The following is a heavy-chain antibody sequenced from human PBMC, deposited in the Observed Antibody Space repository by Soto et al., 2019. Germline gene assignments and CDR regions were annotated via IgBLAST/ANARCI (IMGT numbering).Heavy chain of an antibody. CDR1: GGTFSSYA. Sequence: ASVKVSCKASGGTFSSYAISWVRQAPGQGLEWMGGIIPIFGTANYAQKFQGRVTITADESTSTAYMELSSLRSEDTAVYYCASSGGSCYSKLCWFDPWGQGTLVTVPQ. CDR2: IIPIFGTA. D-gene: IGHD2-15*01. CDR3: ASSGGSCYSKLCWFDP. J-gene: IGHJ5*02. V-gene: IGHV1-69*13.